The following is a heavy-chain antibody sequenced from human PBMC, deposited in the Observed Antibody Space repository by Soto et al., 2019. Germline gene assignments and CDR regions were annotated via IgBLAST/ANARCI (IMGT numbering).Heavy chain of an antibody. J-gene: IGHJ5*02. Sequence: ASVKVSCKASGGTFSSYAISWVRQAPGQGLEWMGWISAYNGNTNYAQKLQGRVTMTTDTSTSTAYMELRSLRSEDTAVYYCARSPIAARVSVHWFDPWGQGTLVTVSS. V-gene: IGHV1-18*01. D-gene: IGHD6-6*01. CDR2: ISAYNGNT. CDR3: ARSPIAARVSVHWFDP. CDR1: GGTFSSYA.